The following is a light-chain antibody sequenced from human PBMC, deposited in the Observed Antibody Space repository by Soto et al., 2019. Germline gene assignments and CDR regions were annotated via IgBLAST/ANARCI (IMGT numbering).Light chain of an antibody. CDR1: QSISSW. Sequence: DLQMTQSPSTLSASVGDRVTITCRASQSISSWLAWYQQKPGKAPKLLIYKASNLESGVPSRFSGSGSGTEFTLTISSLQPDDFATYYCQQYKSYCTFGPGTKVDIK. V-gene: IGKV1-5*03. CDR2: KAS. J-gene: IGKJ3*01. CDR3: QQYKSYCT.